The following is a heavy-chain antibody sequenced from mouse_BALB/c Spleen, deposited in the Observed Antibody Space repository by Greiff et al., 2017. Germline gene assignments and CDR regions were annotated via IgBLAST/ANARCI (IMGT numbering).Heavy chain of an antibody. CDR3: ARGDGNYVQYYFDY. D-gene: IGHD2-1*01. Sequence: EVQLVESGPGLVKPSQSLSLTCTVTGYSITSDYAWNWIRQFPGNKLEWMGYISYSGSTSYNPSLKSRISITRDTSKNQFFLQLNSVTTEDTATYYCARGDGNYVQYYFDYWGQGTTLTVSS. CDR2: ISYSGST. V-gene: IGHV3-2*02. CDR1: GYSITSDYA. J-gene: IGHJ2*01.